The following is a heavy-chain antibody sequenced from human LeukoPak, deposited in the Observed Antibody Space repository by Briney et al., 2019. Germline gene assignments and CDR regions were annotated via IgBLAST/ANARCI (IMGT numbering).Heavy chain of an antibody. CDR3: ANLDSYYYGSRSPFDY. J-gene: IGHJ4*02. Sequence: PGGSLRLSCAASGFTFSYHAMNWVRQAPGKGLEWVSGISGSATDSYYADSVKGRFTISRDNSKNTLYLQMNSLRAEDTALYYCANLDSYYYGSRSPFDYWGQGTLVTVSS. V-gene: IGHV3-23*01. CDR1: GFTFSYHA. CDR2: ISGSATDS. D-gene: IGHD3-10*01.